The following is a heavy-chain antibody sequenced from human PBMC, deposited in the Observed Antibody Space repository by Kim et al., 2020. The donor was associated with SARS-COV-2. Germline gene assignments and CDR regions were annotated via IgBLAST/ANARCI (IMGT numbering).Heavy chain of an antibody. J-gene: IGHJ5*02. D-gene: IGHD3-3*01. CDR1: GGSISSSSYY. CDR3: ARQRGYDFWSGYYKKLRFDP. CDR2: IYYSGST. V-gene: IGHV4-39*01. Sequence: SETLSLICTVSGGSISSSSYYWGWIRQPPGKGLEWIGSIYYSGSTYYNPSLKSRVTISVDTSKNQFSLKLSSVTAADTAVYYCARQRGYDFWSGYYKKLRFDPWGQGTLVTVSS.